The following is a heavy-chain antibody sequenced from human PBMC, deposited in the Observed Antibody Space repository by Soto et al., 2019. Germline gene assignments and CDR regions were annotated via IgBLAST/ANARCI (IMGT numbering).Heavy chain of an antibody. D-gene: IGHD3-3*01. CDR1: GFTFSSYW. CDR2: IKQDGSEK. J-gene: IGHJ4*02. CDR3: ARARTLQDRRFLEWLPFYYFDY. Sequence: PGGSLRLSCAASGFTFSSYWMSWVRQAPGKGLEWVANIKQDGSEKYYVDSVKGRFTISRDNAKNSLYLQVNSLRAEDTAVYYCARARTLQDRRFLEWLPFYYFDYWGQGTLVTVSS. V-gene: IGHV3-7*03.